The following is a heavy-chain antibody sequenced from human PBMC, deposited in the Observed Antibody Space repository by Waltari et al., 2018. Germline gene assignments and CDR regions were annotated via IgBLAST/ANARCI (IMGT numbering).Heavy chain of an antibody. CDR2: IIPIFGTA. Sequence: QVQLVQSGAEVKKPGSSVKVSCKASGGTFSSYAISWVRQAPGQGLAWMGGIIPIFGTANYAPEVQGRGTSTGGESQGTGYMGLSSLRSEDTAVYYCAREHCGGDCYSGDAFDIWGQGTMVTVSS. CDR1: GGTFSSYA. D-gene: IGHD2-21*02. V-gene: IGHV1-69*01. CDR3: AREHCGGDCYSGDAFDI. J-gene: IGHJ3*02.